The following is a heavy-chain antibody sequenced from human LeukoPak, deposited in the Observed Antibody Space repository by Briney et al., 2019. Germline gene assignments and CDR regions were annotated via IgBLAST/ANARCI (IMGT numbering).Heavy chain of an antibody. J-gene: IGHJ4*02. V-gene: IGHV4-31*03. D-gene: IGHD5-24*01. Sequence: SETLSLTCTVSGGSISSGGYYWSWIRQHPGKGLEWIGYIYYGGSTYYNPSLKSRVTISVDTSKNQFSLKLSSVTAADTAVYYCARSAVEMATIRNFDYWGQGTLVTVSS. CDR1: GGSISSGGYY. CDR3: ARSAVEMATIRNFDY. CDR2: IYYGGST.